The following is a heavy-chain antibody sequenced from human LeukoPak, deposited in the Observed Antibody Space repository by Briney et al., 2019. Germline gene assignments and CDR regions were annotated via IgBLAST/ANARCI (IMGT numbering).Heavy chain of an antibody. CDR1: GYTFTGYY. Sequence: ASVKVSCKASGYTFTGYYMHWVRQAPGQGLEWMGWINPNSGGTNYAQRFQGRVTMTRDTSISTAYMELSRLRSDNTAVYYCARCYDSSGYYRYWGQGTLVTVSS. J-gene: IGHJ4*02. CDR2: INPNSGGT. V-gene: IGHV1-2*02. D-gene: IGHD3-22*01. CDR3: ARCYDSSGYYRY.